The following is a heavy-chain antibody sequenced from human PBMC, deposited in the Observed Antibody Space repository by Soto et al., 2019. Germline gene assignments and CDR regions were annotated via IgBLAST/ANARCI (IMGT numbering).Heavy chain of an antibody. D-gene: IGHD1-1*01. CDR1: GFSLTSRPMG. CDR2: IYWDDDK. J-gene: IGHJ4*02. V-gene: IGHV2-5*02. Sequence: QITLKESGPTRVKPTQTLTLTCTFSGFSLTSRPMGVGWIRQPPGKALEWLVFIYWDDDKRYSLSLKNRLTITKDTSGNQVVLTMTNMDPLDTATYYCAHRLSGFNWNGGYFDYWGQGALVTVSS. CDR3: AHRLSGFNWNGGYFDY.